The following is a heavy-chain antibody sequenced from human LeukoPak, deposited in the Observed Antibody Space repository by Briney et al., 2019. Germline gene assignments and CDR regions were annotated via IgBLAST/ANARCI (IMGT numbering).Heavy chain of an antibody. V-gene: IGHV3-23*01. J-gene: IGHJ4*02. CDR1: GFAFSMFA. D-gene: IGHD2-15*01. CDR3: ARQQRIRHCSEGVCTEGYYFDY. CDR2: LSRGGSTT. Sequence: GGSLRLSCAGTGFAFSMFAIDWVRQAPGQGLEWVSGLSRGGSTTNYADSVKGRFTISRDKSQNSVFLQLNSPRLEDTAVYYCARQQRIRHCSEGVCTEGYYFDYWGQGTLVTVSS.